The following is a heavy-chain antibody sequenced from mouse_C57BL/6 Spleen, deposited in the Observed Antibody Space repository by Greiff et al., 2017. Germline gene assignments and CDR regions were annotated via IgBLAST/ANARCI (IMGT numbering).Heavy chain of an antibody. CDR2: INPSNGGT. J-gene: IGHJ1*03. Sequence: QVQLQQPGTELVKPGASVKLSCKASGYTFTSYWMHWVRQRPGQGLEWIGNINPSNGGTNYNEKFKSKGTLTVDKSSSTAYMQLSSLTSEDSAVYYCAREFNYYGSSYFDVWGTGTTVTVSS. CDR1: GYTFTSYW. D-gene: IGHD1-1*01. V-gene: IGHV1-53*01. CDR3: AREFNYYGSSYFDV.